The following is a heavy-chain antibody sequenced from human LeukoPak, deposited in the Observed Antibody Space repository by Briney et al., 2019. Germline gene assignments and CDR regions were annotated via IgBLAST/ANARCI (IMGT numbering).Heavy chain of an antibody. Sequence: SQTLSLTCTVSGGSISSGSYYWSWSRQPAGKGLEWIVRIYTSGSTNYNPSLKSRVTISVDTSKNQFSLKLSSVTAADTAVYYCARGASRIDYRGQGTLVTVS. CDR3: ARGASRIDY. CDR2: IYTSGST. J-gene: IGHJ4*02. CDR1: GGSISSGSYY. V-gene: IGHV4-61*02.